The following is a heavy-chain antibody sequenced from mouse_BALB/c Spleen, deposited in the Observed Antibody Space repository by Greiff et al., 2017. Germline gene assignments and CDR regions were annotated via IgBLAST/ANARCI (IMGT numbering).Heavy chain of an antibody. Sequence: QVQLQQSGPELVKPGASVKISCKASGYAFSSSWMNWVKQRPGQGLEWIGRIYPGDGDTNYNGKFKGKATLTADKSSSTAYMQLSSLTSENSAVYFCARSGDGHYFDYWGQGTTLTVSS. V-gene: IGHV1-82*01. CDR2: IYPGDGDT. CDR1: GYAFSSSW. CDR3: ARSGDGHYFDY. J-gene: IGHJ2*01. D-gene: IGHD2-3*01.